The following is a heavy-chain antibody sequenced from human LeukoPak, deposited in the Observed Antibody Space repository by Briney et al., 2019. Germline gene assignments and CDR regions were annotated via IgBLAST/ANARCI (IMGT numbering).Heavy chain of an antibody. J-gene: IGHJ4*02. CDR1: GVTFSSYA. CDR3: VKARGSGWYWDY. CDR2: ISSNGGST. D-gene: IGHD6-19*01. Sequence: GGSLRLSCSASGVTFSSYAMHCVRQAPGKGLEYVSAISSNGGSTYCADSVKGRFTISRDNSKNTLYLQMSSLRAEDTAVYYCVKARGSGWYWDYWGQRALVTVSS. V-gene: IGHV3-64D*06.